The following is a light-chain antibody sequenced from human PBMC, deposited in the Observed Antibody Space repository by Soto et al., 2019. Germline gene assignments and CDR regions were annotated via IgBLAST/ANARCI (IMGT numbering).Light chain of an antibody. CDR2: RAS. J-gene: IGKJ1*01. CDR1: QSVNRN. V-gene: IGKV3-15*01. CDR3: LQYHNLWA. Sequence: EIVLTQSPGTLSLSPGERATLSCRASQSVNRNLAWYQQRPGQAPRLLIYRASTRATGIPARFSGSGSGTELTLTISSLQSEDFTVYSCLQYHNLWAFGQGTKVDIK.